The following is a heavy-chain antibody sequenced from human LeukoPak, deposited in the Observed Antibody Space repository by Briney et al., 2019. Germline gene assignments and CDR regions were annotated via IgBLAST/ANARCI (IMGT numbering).Heavy chain of an antibody. D-gene: IGHD6-19*01. CDR1: GFTFSSYA. CDR2: ISGSGGST. V-gene: IGHV3-23*01. CDR3: AKMSGWYQAEY. J-gene: IGHJ4*02. Sequence: GGSLRLSCTASGFTFSSYAMSGGGQAPGKGLEWVSAISGSGGSTYYADSVKGRFTISRDNPKSTLYLQMNSLRAEDTAVYYCAKMSGWYQAEYGGQGTRVTVA.